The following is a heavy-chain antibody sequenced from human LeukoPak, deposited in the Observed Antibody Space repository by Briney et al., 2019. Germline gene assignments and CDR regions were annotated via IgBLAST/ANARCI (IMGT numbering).Heavy chain of an antibody. CDR3: ARDPPYYYDSSGYYNTYYFDY. CDR2: INHSGST. V-gene: IGHV4-34*01. CDR1: GGSFSGYY. J-gene: IGHJ4*02. Sequence: PSETLSLTCAVYGGSFSGYYWRWIRQPPGKGLEWIGEINHSGSTNYNPSLKSRVTISVDTSKNQFSLKLSSVTAADTAVYYCARDPPYYYDSSGYYNTYYFDYWGQGTLVTVSS. D-gene: IGHD3-22*01.